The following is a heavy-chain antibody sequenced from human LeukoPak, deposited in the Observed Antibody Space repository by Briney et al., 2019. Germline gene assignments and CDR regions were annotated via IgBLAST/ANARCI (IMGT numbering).Heavy chain of an antibody. Sequence: SXXTFTSXDIXXVRQATGQGLEWXGWMNPNSGNTGYAQKFQGRVTMTRNTSISTAYMELSSLRSEDTAVYYCARGLRVASDAFDIWGQGTMVTVSS. CDR3: ARGLRVASDAFDI. D-gene: IGHD2-15*01. J-gene: IGHJ3*02. V-gene: IGHV1-8*01. CDR1: XXTFTSXD. CDR2: MNPNSGNT.